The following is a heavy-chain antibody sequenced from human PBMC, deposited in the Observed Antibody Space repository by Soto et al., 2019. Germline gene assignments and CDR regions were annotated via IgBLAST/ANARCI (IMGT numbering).Heavy chain of an antibody. V-gene: IGHV4-39*07. Sequence: PSETLSLTCSVSGDSISSSSYYWGWIRQPPGKGLEWIGSIYNSGSTHYKPSLKSRVTLSVDTSKNQFSLKLRSVTAADTAVYYCARAKWVVGATSNYYYYYGMDVWGQGTTVTVSS. CDR2: IYNSGST. D-gene: IGHD1-26*01. CDR3: ARAKWVVGATSNYYYYYGMDV. J-gene: IGHJ6*02. CDR1: GDSISSSSYY.